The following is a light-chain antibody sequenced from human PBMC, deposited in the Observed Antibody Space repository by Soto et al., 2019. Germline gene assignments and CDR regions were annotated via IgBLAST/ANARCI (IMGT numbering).Light chain of an antibody. CDR3: QEYNNWPRT. CDR2: NTY. V-gene: IGKV3-15*01. Sequence: EIVMTQSPATLSVSPGERATLSCRASQSISSSLAWYQQKPGQAPRLLIYNTYTSATGIPARFSGSGSGTEFTLTITSLQSEDFAVYYCQEYNNWPRTFGQGTKVEIK. J-gene: IGKJ1*01. CDR1: QSISSS.